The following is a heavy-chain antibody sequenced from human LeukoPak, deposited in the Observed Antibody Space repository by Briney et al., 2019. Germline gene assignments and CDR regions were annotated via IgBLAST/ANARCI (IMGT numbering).Heavy chain of an antibody. J-gene: IGHJ4*02. CDR1: GFTFNNYA. V-gene: IGHV3-23*01. D-gene: IGHD6-19*01. Sequence: GGSLRLSCVTSGFTFNNYAMTWVRQAPGKGLEWVSGIDGSGGTYYADSVKGRFTISRDNSKNTIYLQMNSLRAEDTAVYYCARDRGIAVAGTPDYWGQGTLVTVSS. CDR2: IDGSGGT. CDR3: ARDRGIAVAGTPDY.